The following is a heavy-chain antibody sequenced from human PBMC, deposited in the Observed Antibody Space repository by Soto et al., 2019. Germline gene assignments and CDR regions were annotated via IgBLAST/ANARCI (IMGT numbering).Heavy chain of an antibody. D-gene: IGHD6-13*01. V-gene: IGHV3-33*01. Sequence: QVQLVESGGGVVQPGRSLRLSCAASGFTFSSYGMHWVRQAPGKGLEWVAVIWYDGSNKYYADSVKGRFTISRDNSKNTLDLQMNGLRAEDTAVYYCARDLGYSSSWYDFDYWGQGTLVTVSS. J-gene: IGHJ4*02. CDR2: IWYDGSNK. CDR3: ARDLGYSSSWYDFDY. CDR1: GFTFSSYG.